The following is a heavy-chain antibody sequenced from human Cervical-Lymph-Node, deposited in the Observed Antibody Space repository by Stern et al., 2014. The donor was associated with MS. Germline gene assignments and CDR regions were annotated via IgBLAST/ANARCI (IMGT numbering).Heavy chain of an antibody. J-gene: IGHJ4*02. CDR3: ARDDFSEYYDTSGHYYADY. CDR1: GYIFTNYG. CDR2: ISTYNGDT. D-gene: IGHD3-22*01. Sequence: VQLVESGVEVKKPGASVKVSCEASGYIFTNYGISWVRQAPGQGLEWMGWISTYNGDTKYIQKFQGRFTMTRDTSTSTAYMELRSLRSDDTAVYYCARDDFSEYYDTSGHYYADYWGQGTLVTVSS. V-gene: IGHV1-18*01.